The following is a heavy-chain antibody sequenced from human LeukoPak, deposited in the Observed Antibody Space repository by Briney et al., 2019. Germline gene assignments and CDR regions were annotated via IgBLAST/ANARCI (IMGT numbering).Heavy chain of an antibody. CDR3: ARPGSPCSSTSCLDAFDI. CDR2: IDPSDSYT. D-gene: IGHD2-2*01. J-gene: IGHJ3*02. Sequence: GESLKISCKGSGYSFTGYWISWVRQMPGKGLEWMGRIDPSDSYTNYSPSFQGHVTISADKSISTAYLQWSSLKASDTAMYYCARPGSPCSSTSCLDAFDIWGQGTMVTVSS. CDR1: GYSFTGYW. V-gene: IGHV5-10-1*01.